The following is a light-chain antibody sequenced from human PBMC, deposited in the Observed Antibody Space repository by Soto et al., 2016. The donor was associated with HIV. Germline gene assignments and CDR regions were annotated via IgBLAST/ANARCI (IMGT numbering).Light chain of an antibody. CDR1: QSISTY. CDR3: QQSSRTPRT. J-gene: IGKJ1*01. Sequence: DIQMTQSPSSLSASVGDRVTITCRASQSISTYLNWYQQKPGRAPKLLISAASSLQSGVPSRFSGRGSGTDFTLTISSLQHDDFATYYCQQSSRTPRTFGQGTKVEIK. V-gene: IGKV1-39*01. CDR2: AAS.